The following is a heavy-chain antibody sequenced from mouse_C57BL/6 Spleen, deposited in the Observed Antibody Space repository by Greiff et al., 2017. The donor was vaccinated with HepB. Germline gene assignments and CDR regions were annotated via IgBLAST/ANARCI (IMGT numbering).Heavy chain of an antibody. D-gene: IGHD4-1*01. V-gene: IGHV5-9-1*02. J-gene: IGHJ2*01. CDR1: GFTFSSYA. CDR3: TREGANWDFDY. Sequence: EVKLVESGEGLVKPGGSLKLSCAASGFTFSSYAMSWVRQTPEKRLEWVAYISSGGDYIYYADTVKGRFTISSDNARNTLYLQMSSLKSEDTAMYYCTREGANWDFDYWGQGTTLTVSS. CDR2: ISSGGDYI.